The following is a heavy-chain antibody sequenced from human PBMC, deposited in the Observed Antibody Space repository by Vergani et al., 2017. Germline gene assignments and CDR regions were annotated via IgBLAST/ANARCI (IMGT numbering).Heavy chain of an antibody. J-gene: IGHJ6*02. D-gene: IGHD2-2*01. CDR2: ISGSGGST. Sequence: EVQLVESGGGLVQPGGSLRLSCAASGFTFSSYAMSWVRQAPGKGLEWVSAISGSGGSTYYADSVKGRFTISRDNSKNTLYLQMNSLRAEDTAVYYCARFYGDCSSTSCYAYYYYGMDVWGQGTTVTVSS. CDR3: ARFYGDCSSTSCYAYYYYGMDV. V-gene: IGHV3-23*04. CDR1: GFTFSSYA.